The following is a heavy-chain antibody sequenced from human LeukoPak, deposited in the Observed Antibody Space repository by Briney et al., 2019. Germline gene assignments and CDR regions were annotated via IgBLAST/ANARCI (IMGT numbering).Heavy chain of an antibody. CDR2: INPNSGGT. V-gene: IGHV1-2*02. CDR1: GYTFTGYY. J-gene: IGHJ3*02. CDR3: ARESYGFQSDAFDI. D-gene: IGHD5-18*01. Sequence: ASVKVSCKASGYTFTGYYMHWVRQAPGQGLEWMGWINPNSGGTNYAQKFQGRVTMTRDTSISTAYMELSSVTAADTAVYYCARESYGFQSDAFDIWGQGTMVTVSS.